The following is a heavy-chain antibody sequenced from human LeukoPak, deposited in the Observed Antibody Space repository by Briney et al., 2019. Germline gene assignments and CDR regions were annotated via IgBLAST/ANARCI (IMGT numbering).Heavy chain of an antibody. CDR2: IYNSGST. V-gene: IGHV4-39*01. CDR3: ASQPYYDSSGYYFY. J-gene: IGHJ4*02. Sequence: SETLSLTCTVSGGSITSSTYIWGWIRQPPGKGLEWIGSIYNSGSTFYNPSLKSRVTISIDTSKNQFSLKLSSVTAADTAIYYCASQPYYDSSGYYFYRGQGILVTVSS. D-gene: IGHD3-22*01. CDR1: GGSITSSTYI.